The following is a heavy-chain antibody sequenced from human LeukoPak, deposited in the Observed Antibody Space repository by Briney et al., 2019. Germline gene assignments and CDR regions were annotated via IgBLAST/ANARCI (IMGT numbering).Heavy chain of an antibody. CDR2: IYHSGST. Sequence: TCAVSGGSISSGGYSWSWIRQPPGKGLEWIGYIYHSGSTYYNPSLKSRVTISVDRSKNQFSLKLSSVTAADTAVYYCARGREGFYDVLTGYYTPYYFDYWGQGTLVTVSS. D-gene: IGHD3-9*01. V-gene: IGHV4-30-2*01. CDR1: GGSISSGGYS. CDR3: ARGREGFYDVLTGYYTPYYFDY. J-gene: IGHJ4*02.